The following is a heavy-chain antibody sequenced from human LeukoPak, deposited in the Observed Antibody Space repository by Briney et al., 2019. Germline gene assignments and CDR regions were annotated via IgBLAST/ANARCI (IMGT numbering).Heavy chain of an antibody. J-gene: IGHJ4*02. Sequence: PGGSLRLSCAASGFTFSNYAMSWVRQTPGKGLEWVSAISGSGGSTYYADSVKGRFTISRDNSKNTLYLQMNSLRAEDTAVYYCAKARLVVVTAIFDYWGQGTLVTVSS. CDR1: GFTFSNYA. CDR3: AKARLVVVTAIFDY. V-gene: IGHV3-23*01. D-gene: IGHD2-21*02. CDR2: ISGSGGST.